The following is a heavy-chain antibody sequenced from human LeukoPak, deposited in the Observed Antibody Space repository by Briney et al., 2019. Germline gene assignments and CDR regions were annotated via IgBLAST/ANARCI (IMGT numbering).Heavy chain of an antibody. Sequence: PSETLSLTCAVYGGSFSGYYWSWIRQPPGKGLEWIGEINHSGSTNYNPSLKSRVTISVDTSKNQFSLKLSSVTAADTAVYYCARGPRRTYYYGSGSYYWCYFDYWGQGTLVTVSS. J-gene: IGHJ4*02. CDR1: GGSFSGYY. CDR3: ARGPRRTYYYGSGSYYWCYFDY. D-gene: IGHD3-10*01. V-gene: IGHV4-34*01. CDR2: INHSGST.